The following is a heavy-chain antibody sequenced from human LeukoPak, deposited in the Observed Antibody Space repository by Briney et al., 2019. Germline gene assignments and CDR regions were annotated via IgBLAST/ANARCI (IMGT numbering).Heavy chain of an antibody. CDR3: ARRITIFGVAFRARYYYYMDV. Sequence: KPSETLSLTCAVYGGSFSGYYWSWIRQPPGKGLEWIGEINHSGSTNYNPSLKSRVTISVDTSKNQFSLKLSSVTAADTAVYYCARRITIFGVAFRARYYYYMDVWGKGTTVTVSS. V-gene: IGHV4-34*01. CDR1: GGSFSGYY. CDR2: INHSGST. D-gene: IGHD3-3*01. J-gene: IGHJ6*03.